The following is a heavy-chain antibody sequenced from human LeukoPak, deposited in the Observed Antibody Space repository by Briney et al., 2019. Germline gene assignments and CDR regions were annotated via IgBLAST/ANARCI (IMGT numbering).Heavy chain of an antibody. J-gene: IGHJ2*01. CDR3: AKGPDIWCSSTSCHHPWYFDL. Sequence: GGSLRLSCAASGFTFSSYAMSWVRQAPGKGLEWVSAISGSGGSTYYADSVKGRFTISRDNSKNTLYLQMNSLRAEDTAVYYCAKGPDIWCSSTSCHHPWYFDLWGRGTLATVSS. V-gene: IGHV3-23*01. D-gene: IGHD2-2*01. CDR1: GFTFSSYA. CDR2: ISGSGGST.